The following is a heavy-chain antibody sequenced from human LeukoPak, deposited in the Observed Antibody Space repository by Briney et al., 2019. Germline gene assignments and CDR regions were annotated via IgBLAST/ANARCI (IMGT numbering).Heavy chain of an antibody. D-gene: IGHD2-15*01. Sequence: GGSLRLSCAASGFTFSNYAMTWVRQAPGKGLEWVSAISGSGGSTYYADSVKGRFTISRDNSKNTLYLQMNSLRAEDTAVYYCAKDLGYCSGDSCYLFDYWGQGTLVTVSS. V-gene: IGHV3-23*01. CDR3: AKDLGYCSGDSCYLFDY. CDR1: GFTFSNYA. J-gene: IGHJ4*02. CDR2: ISGSGGST.